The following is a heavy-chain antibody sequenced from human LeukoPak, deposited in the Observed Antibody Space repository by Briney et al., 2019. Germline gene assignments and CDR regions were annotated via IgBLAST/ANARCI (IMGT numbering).Heavy chain of an antibody. CDR2: IIPIFGTA. CDR1: GGTFSSYA. D-gene: IGHD2-15*01. V-gene: IGHV1-69*13. J-gene: IGHJ4*02. Sequence: SVKVSCKASGGTFSSYAISWVRQAPGQGLEWMGGIIPIFGTANYAQKFQGRVTITADESTSTAYMELSSLRSEDTAVYYCARDAPDYLYCSGGSCYFDYWGQGTLVTVSS. CDR3: ARDAPDYLYCSGGSCYFDY.